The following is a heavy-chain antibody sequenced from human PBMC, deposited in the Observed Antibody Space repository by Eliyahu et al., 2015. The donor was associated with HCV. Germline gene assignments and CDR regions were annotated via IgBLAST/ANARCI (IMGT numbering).Heavy chain of an antibody. D-gene: IGHD1-26*01. V-gene: IGHV3-7*01. J-gene: IGHJ4*02. CDR1: GFTFSSHW. Sequence: EGRLVXSGGGLVQPGXXLRLSCAASGFTFSSHWMSWVXQAPGKGLEWVANINQDGSEKDYVDSVKGRFTISRDNAKNSLFLQMNSLRVEDTAVYYCAEGSSYWGQGTLVTVSS. CDR2: INQDGSEK. CDR3: AEGSSY.